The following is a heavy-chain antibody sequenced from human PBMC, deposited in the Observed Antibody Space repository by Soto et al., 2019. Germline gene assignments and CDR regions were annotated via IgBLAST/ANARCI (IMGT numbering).Heavy chain of an antibody. CDR1: GCAIRSGGYS. CDR3: ATAPGPY. Sequence: PSGTLSLTCAVSGCAIRSGGYSWSWIRQPPGKGLEWIGYIYHSGSTYYNPSLKSRVTISVDRSKNQFSLKLSSVTAADTAVYYCATAPGPYWGQGTLVTVS. V-gene: IGHV4-30-2*01. CDR2: IYHSGST. J-gene: IGHJ4*02.